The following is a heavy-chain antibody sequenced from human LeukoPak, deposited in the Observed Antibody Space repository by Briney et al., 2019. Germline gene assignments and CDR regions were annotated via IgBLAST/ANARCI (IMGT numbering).Heavy chain of an antibody. V-gene: IGHV3-48*01. D-gene: IGHD3-3*02. J-gene: IGHJ5*02. CDR3: ARAGSVVLAAPYRWFGP. Sequence: GGSLRLSCAASGFTVSSNYMSWVRQAPGKGLEWVSYISSSSSTIYYADSVKGRFTVSRDNAQNSLYLQMNSLRAEDTAVYYCARAGSVVLAAPYRWFGPWGQGTLVTVSS. CDR2: ISSSSSTI. CDR1: GFTVSSNY.